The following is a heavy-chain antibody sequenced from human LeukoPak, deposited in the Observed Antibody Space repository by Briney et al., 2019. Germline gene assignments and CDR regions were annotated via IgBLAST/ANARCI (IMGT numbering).Heavy chain of an antibody. J-gene: IGHJ4*02. CDR1: GFTFGDYA. CDR3: AKDRAITVAGTGLEY. Sequence: GGSLRLSCTASGFTFGDYAMSWFRQAPGKGLEWVGFIRSKAYGGTTEYAASVKGRFTISRDDSKSIAYLQMNSLRTEDTAVYFCAKDRAITVAGTGLEYWGQGALVTVSS. CDR2: IRSKAYGGTT. D-gene: IGHD6-19*01. V-gene: IGHV3-49*03.